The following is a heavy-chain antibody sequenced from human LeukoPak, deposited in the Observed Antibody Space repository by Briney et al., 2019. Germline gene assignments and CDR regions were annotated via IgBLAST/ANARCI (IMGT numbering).Heavy chain of an antibody. V-gene: IGHV3-43*02. D-gene: IGHD1-26*01. CDR2: ISGDGGST. CDR3: AKDSGSIVGATGYFDY. J-gene: IGHJ4*02. Sequence: GGSLRLSCAVSGFTFDDYAMHWVRQAPGKGLEWVSLISGDGGSTYYADSVKGRFTISRDNSKNSLYLQTNSLRTEDTALYDCAKDSGSIVGATGYFDYWGQGTLVTVSS. CDR1: GFTFDDYA.